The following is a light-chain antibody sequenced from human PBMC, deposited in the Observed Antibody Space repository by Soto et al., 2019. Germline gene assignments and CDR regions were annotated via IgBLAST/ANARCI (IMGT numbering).Light chain of an antibody. CDR3: ATWDDSLNGWV. V-gene: IGLV1-40*01. CDR1: NSNIGAGYD. Sequence: QSVLTQPPSVSGAPGQRVTISCTGNNSNIGAGYDVNWYQHLPGTAPKLLIYGDTIRPSGVPDRFSGSKSATSASLAIAGLQVEDAGDYYCATWDDSLNGWVFGGGTKLTVL. J-gene: IGLJ3*02. CDR2: GDT.